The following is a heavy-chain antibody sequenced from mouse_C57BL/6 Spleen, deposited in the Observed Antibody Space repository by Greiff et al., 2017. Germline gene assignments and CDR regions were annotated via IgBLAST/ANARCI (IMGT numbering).Heavy chain of an antibody. J-gene: IGHJ3*01. V-gene: IGHV1-76*01. CDR1: GYTFTDYY. Sequence: QVQLQQSGAELVRPGASVKLSCKASGYTFTDYYINWVKQRPGQGLEWIARIYPGSGNTYYNEKFKGKATLTAEKSSSTAYMQLSSLTSEDSAVYFCARYKTAQAMGFAYWGQGTLVTVSA. D-gene: IGHD3-2*02. CDR2: IYPGSGNT. CDR3: ARYKTAQAMGFAY.